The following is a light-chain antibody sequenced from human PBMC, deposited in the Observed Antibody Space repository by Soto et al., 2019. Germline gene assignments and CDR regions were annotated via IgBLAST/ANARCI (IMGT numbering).Light chain of an antibody. J-gene: IGLJ1*01. CDR1: SSDVGSSNL. CDR3: CSLARSISFYV. V-gene: IGLV2-23*01. Sequence: QSVLTQPASVSGSPGQSITISCSGTSSDVGSSNLVSWYQQHPGKAPKLIIFEGDRRPSGVSGRFSGSKSGNTASLTISGLQAEDEVNYSCCSLARSISFYVFGTGSMVTV. CDR2: EGD.